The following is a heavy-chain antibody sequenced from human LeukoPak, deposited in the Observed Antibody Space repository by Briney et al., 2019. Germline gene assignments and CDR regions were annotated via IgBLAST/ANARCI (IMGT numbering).Heavy chain of an antibody. Sequence: SETLSLTCAVYGGSFSGYYWSWIRQPPGKGLECIGEINHSGSTNYNPSLKSRVTISVDTSKNQFSLKLSSVTAADTAVYYCARLTLWFGAPDWGQGTLVTVSS. CDR1: GGSFSGYY. CDR2: INHSGST. CDR3: ARLTLWFGAPD. D-gene: IGHD3-10*01. J-gene: IGHJ4*02. V-gene: IGHV4-34*01.